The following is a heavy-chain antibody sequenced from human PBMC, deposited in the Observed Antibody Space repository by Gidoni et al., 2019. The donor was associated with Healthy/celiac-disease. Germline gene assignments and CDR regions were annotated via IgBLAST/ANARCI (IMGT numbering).Heavy chain of an antibody. CDR1: GYTLPELS. CDR2: FDPEDGET. J-gene: IGHJ6*02. D-gene: IGHD1-7*01. V-gene: IGHV1-24*01. Sequence: QVQLVQSGAEVKKPGASVKVSCKVSGYTLPELSMHGVRQAPGKGLEWMGGFDPEDGETIYAQKFQGRVTMTEDTSTDTAYMELSSLRSEDTAVYYCATLGGELPAYYYYGMDVWGQGTTVTVSS. CDR3: ATLGGELPAYYYYGMDV.